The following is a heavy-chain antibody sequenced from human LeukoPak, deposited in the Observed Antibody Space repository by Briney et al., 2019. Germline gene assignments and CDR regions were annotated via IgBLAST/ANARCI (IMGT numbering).Heavy chain of an antibody. CDR2: IYHSGST. J-gene: IGHJ1*01. D-gene: IGHD3-3*01. CDR1: GYSISSGYY. CDR3: ARETSGQGYFQY. Sequence: SETLSLTCTVSGYSISSGYYWGWIRQPPGKGLEWIGSIYHSGSTYYNPSLKSRVTISIDTSKNQFSLKLSSVTAADTAVYYCARETSGQGYFQYWGQGTLVTLSS. V-gene: IGHV4-38-2*02.